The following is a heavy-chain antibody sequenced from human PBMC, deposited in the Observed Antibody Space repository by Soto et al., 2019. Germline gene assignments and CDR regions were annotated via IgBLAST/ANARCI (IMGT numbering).Heavy chain of an antibody. CDR3: ARDLRPLWYFDY. D-gene: IGHD6-6*01. J-gene: IGHJ4*02. CDR1: GYTFIGYY. Sequence: QVQLVQSGAEVKKPGASVKVSCKASGYTFIGYYIHWVRQAPGQGLERMGRINPNSGEATYGATFQGRVTMTRDTSNHTAYMELSRLRSDDTAVYYCARDLRPLWYFDYWRPGTLVTVYS. CDR2: INPNSGEA. V-gene: IGHV1-2*06.